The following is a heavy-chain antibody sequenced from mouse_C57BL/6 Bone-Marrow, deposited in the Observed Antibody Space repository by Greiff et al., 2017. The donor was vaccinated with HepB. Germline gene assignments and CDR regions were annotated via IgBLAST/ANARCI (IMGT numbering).Heavy chain of an antibody. CDR2: ISNLAYSI. V-gene: IGHV5-15*01. J-gene: IGHJ3*01. D-gene: IGHD1-1*01. CDR1: GFTFSDYG. CDR3: ARPSHYYGSTWFAY. Sequence: EVHLVESGGGLVQPGGSLKLSCAASGFTFSDYGMAWVRQAPRKGPEWVAFISNLAYSIYYADTVTGRFTISRENAKNTLYLEMSSLRSEDTAMYYCARPSHYYGSTWFAYWGQGTLVTVSA.